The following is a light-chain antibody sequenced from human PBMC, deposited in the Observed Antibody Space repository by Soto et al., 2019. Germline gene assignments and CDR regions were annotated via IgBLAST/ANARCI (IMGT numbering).Light chain of an antibody. CDR2: DVT. CDR3: CSYAGSYTEV. J-gene: IGLJ2*01. Sequence: QSVLTQPRSVSGSPGQSVTISCTGTSSDIGGYNYVSWYQQHPGKAPKLMIYDVTKRPSGVPDRFSGSKSGNTASLTISGLQADDEADYYCCSYAGSYTEVFGGGTKLTVL. V-gene: IGLV2-11*01. CDR1: SSDIGGYNY.